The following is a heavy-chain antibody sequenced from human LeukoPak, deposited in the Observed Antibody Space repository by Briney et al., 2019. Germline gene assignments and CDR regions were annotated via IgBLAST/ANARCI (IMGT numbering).Heavy chain of an antibody. CDR2: IYSGGNT. V-gene: IGHV3-66*02. CDR1: GFTVSSNY. J-gene: IGHJ4*02. CDR3: ARVTSNYGPFDY. Sequence: GGSLRLSCAASGFTVSSNYMSWVRQAPGKGLEWVSVIYSGGNTYYADSVKGRFTISRDNSKNTLYLQMNSLRAEDTAVYYCARVTSNYGPFDYWGQGTLVTVSS. D-gene: IGHD4-11*01.